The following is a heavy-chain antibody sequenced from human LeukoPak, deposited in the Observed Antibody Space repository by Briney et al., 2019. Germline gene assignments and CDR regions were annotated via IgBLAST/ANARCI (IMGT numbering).Heavy chain of an antibody. CDR2: IGTAGDT. CDR3: ARVWSGSYYGMDV. Sequence: GGSLRLSCAASGFTFSSYDMHWVRQATGKSLEWGSAIGTAGDTYYPASVKGRFTISRENAKNSLYLQMNSLRAGDTAVYYCARVWSGSYYGMDVWGQGTLVTVSS. V-gene: IGHV3-13*01. J-gene: IGHJ6*02. D-gene: IGHD3-3*01. CDR1: GFTFSSYD.